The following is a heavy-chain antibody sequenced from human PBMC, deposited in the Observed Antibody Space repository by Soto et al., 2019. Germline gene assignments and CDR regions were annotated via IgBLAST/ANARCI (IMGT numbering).Heavy chain of an antibody. V-gene: IGHV1-69*13. CDR3: ARDDTFDIAAAGSFSGYYGMDV. D-gene: IGHD6-13*01. CDR2: IIPIFGTA. Sequence: SVKVSCKASGGTFSSYAISWVRQAPGQGLEWMGGIIPIFGTANYAQKFQGRVTITADESTSTAYMELSSLRSEDTAVYYCARDDTFDIAAAGSFSGYYGMDVWG. J-gene: IGHJ6*02. CDR1: GGTFSSYA.